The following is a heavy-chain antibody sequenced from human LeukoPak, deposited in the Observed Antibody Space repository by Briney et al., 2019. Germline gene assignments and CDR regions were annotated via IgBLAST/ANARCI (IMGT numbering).Heavy chain of an antibody. D-gene: IGHD3-3*01. CDR2: IYYSGST. V-gene: IGHV4-39*07. CDR1: GGSINSGGYY. Sequence: SETLSLTCTVSGGSINSGGYYWSWIRQHPGKGLEWIGSIYYSGSTYYNPSLKSRVTISVDKSKNQFSLKLSSVTAADTAVYYCASSPPISYYYYGMDVWGQGTTVTVSS. CDR3: ASSPPISYYYYGMDV. J-gene: IGHJ6*02.